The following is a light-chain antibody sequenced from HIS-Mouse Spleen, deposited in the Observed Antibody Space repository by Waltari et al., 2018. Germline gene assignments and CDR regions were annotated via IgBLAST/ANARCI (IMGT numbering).Light chain of an antibody. V-gene: IGKV3-20*01. CDR3: QQYGSSLWT. CDR1: QSVSSSY. CDR2: GAS. Sequence: IVLTQSPGTLSLSPGERATLSCRASQSVSSSYLAWYQQKPGQAPRLLIYGASSRATCIPDRFSGSGSGTDFTLTISRLEPEDFAVYYCQQYGSSLWTFGQGTKVEIK. J-gene: IGKJ1*01.